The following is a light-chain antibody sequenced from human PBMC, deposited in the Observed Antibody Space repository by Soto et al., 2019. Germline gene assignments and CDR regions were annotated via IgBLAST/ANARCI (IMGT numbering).Light chain of an antibody. Sequence: QPVLTQSPSASASLGASVKLTCTLSSGHSSYAIAWHQQQPEKGPRYLMKLNSDGSHSKGDGIPDRFSGSSSGAERYLTISSLQSDDEADYYCQTWGTGTPVFGTGTKLTVL. CDR3: QTWGTGTPV. CDR1: SGHSSYA. J-gene: IGLJ1*01. V-gene: IGLV4-69*01. CDR2: LNSDGSH.